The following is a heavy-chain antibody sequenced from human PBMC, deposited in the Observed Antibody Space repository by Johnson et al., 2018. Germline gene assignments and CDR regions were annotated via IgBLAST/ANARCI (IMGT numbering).Heavy chain of an antibody. CDR1: GFTFNTYL. D-gene: IGHD3-22*01. J-gene: IGHJ1*01. CDR3: ARPSGSSGRFLEGSPSFQH. CDR2: ISSDGSMT. V-gene: IGHV3-74*02. Sequence: VQLVESGGGLVQPGGSLRLSCAASGFTFNTYLMHWVRQVPGKGLVWVSRISSDGSMTTYADTVRDRFTISRDNAKNTVYLLMNSLRADDTAVYYCARPSGSSGRFLEGSPSFQHWGQGTLVTVSS.